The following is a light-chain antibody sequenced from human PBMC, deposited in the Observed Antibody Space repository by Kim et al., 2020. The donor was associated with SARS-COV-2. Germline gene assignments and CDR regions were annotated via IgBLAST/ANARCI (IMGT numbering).Light chain of an antibody. J-gene: IGKJ1*01. CDR2: AAS. CDR1: QGISNY. Sequence: SASLGERVTITCRASQGISNYLAWYQQKPGKVPKLLIYAASTLQSGVPSRFSGSGSGTDFTLTISSLQPEDVATYYCQKYNGAPWTFGQGTKVDIK. CDR3: QKYNGAPWT. V-gene: IGKV1-27*01.